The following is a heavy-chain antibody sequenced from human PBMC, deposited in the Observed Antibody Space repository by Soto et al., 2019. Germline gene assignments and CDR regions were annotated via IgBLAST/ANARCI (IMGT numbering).Heavy chain of an antibody. V-gene: IGHV4-30-4*01. CDR2: IYDSGST. D-gene: IGHD2-15*01. J-gene: IGHJ2*01. CDR3: AREVIPLPTDWSFDL. CDR1: GGSISGGVGGLYY. Sequence: QLQLRESGPGLVKPSETLSLTCTVSGGSISGGVGGLYYWSWIRQPPGKCLGWIGYIYDSGSTSYKPSLKSRVTISVDTSKNQFSLRRSSVTAADTALYYCAREVIPLPTDWSFDLWGRGTLVTVSS.